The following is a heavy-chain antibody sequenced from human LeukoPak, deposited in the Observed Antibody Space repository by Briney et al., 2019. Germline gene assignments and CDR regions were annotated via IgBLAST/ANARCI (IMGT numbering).Heavy chain of an antibody. Sequence: ASVKVSCKAAGYTFTGYYMFWVRQAPGQGLEWMGRINPNSGGTNYAQKFQGRVTMTRNTSVSTAYMELSSLRSEDTAVYYCARGCYYDSSGCSPDYWGQGTLVTVSS. J-gene: IGHJ4*02. V-gene: IGHV1-2*06. D-gene: IGHD3-22*01. CDR3: ARGCYYDSSGCSPDY. CDR1: GYTFTGYY. CDR2: INPNSGGT.